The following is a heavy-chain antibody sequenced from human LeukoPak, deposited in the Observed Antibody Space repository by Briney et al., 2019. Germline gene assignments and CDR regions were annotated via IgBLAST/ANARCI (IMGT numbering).Heavy chain of an antibody. V-gene: IGHV1-69*04. Sequence: SVKVSCKASGGTFSSYAISWVRQAPGQGLEWMGRIFPILGIANYAQKFQGRVTITADKSTSTAYMELSSLRSEDTAVYYCASDLDYYDSSGYYFDYWGQGTLVTVSS. D-gene: IGHD3-22*01. CDR2: IFPILGIA. CDR1: GGTFSSYA. CDR3: ASDLDYYDSSGYYFDY. J-gene: IGHJ4*02.